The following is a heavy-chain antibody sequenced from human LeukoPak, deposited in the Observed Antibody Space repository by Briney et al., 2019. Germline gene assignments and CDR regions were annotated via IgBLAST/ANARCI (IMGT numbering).Heavy chain of an antibody. Sequence: SETQSLTCTVSGGSISSSSYYWGWIRQPPGKGLEWIGSIYYSGSTYYNPSLKSRVTISVDTSKNQFSLKLSSVTAADTAVYYCARDLSTTGAFDIWGQGTMVTVSS. D-gene: IGHD4-17*01. J-gene: IGHJ3*02. CDR1: GGSISSSSYY. CDR3: ARDLSTTGAFDI. CDR2: IYYSGST. V-gene: IGHV4-39*07.